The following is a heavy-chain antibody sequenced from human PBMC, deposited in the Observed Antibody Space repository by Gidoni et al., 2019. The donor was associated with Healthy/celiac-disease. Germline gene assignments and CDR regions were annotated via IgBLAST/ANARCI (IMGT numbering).Heavy chain of an antibody. V-gene: IGHV1-3*01. J-gene: IGHJ2*01. CDR3: ARVEGVVNWYFDL. Sequence: QVQLVQSGAEVKKPGASVKVSCKASGYTFTSYAMHWVRQAPGKRLEWMGWINAGNGNTKYSQKFQGRVTITRDTSASTAYMELSSLRSEDTAVYYCARVEGVVNWYFDLWGRGTLVTVSS. D-gene: IGHD2-21*01. CDR2: INAGNGNT. CDR1: GYTFTSYA.